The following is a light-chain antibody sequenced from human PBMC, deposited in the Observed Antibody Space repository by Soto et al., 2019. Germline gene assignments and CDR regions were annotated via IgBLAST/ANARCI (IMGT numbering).Light chain of an antibody. Sequence: QSVLTQPPSVSGAPGQRVTISCTGSSSNIGAGYDVHWYQQLPGTAPKLLIYGNSNRPSWVPDRFSGSKSGTSASLAITGLQAEDEADYYCQSYDSSLFWVFGGGTELTVL. J-gene: IGLJ3*02. CDR2: GNS. CDR3: QSYDSSLFWV. V-gene: IGLV1-40*01. CDR1: SSNIGAGYD.